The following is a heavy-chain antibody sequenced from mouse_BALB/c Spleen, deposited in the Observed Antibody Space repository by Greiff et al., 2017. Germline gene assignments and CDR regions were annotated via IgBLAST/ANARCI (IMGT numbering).Heavy chain of an antibody. D-gene: IGHD3-2*01. Sequence: VKLQESGAELVKPGASVKLSCKASGYTFTSYYMYWVKQRPGQGLEWIGEINPSNGGTNFNEKFKSKATLTVDKSSSTAYMQLSSLTSEDSAVYYCTRSRQLGLWFAYWGQGTLVTVSA. CDR1: GYTFTSYY. CDR3: TRSRQLGLWFAY. J-gene: IGHJ3*01. CDR2: INPSNGGT. V-gene: IGHV1S81*02.